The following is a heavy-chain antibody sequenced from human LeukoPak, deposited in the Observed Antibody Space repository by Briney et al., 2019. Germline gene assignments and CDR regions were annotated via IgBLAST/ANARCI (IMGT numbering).Heavy chain of an antibody. J-gene: IGHJ4*02. CDR2: ISSSSSYI. CDR1: GFTFSSYS. D-gene: IGHD3-3*01. CDR3: ARDRLDLYYDFWSGYYTDY. V-gene: IGHV3-21*01. Sequence: GGSLRLSCAASGFTFSSYSMNWVRQAPGKGLEWFSSISSSSSYIYYADSVKGRFTISRDNAKNSLYLQMNSLRAEDTAVYYCARDRLDLYYDFWSGYYTDYWGQGTLVTVSS.